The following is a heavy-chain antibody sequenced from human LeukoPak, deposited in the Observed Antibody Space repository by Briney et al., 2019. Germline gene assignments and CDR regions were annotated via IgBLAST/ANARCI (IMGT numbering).Heavy chain of an antibody. D-gene: IGHD1-26*01. J-gene: IGHJ5*02. CDR2: ISGSGANI. Sequence: GGSLRLSCAASGFTFSSYAMSWVRQAPGKGLEWVSSISGSGANIYYADSVKGRFTISRDNSKNMLYLQMNSLRAEDTAVYYCAKRWDWFDPWGQGTLVTVSS. CDR1: GFTFSSYA. V-gene: IGHV3-23*01. CDR3: AKRWDWFDP.